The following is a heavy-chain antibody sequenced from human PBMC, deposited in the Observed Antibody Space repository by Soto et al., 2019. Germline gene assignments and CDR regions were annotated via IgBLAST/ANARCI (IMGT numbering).Heavy chain of an antibody. D-gene: IGHD3-10*01. V-gene: IGHV4-34*01. Sequence: SETLSLTCAVSGASVSGQYWSWIRQPPGKGLEWVGEIIPTGSTTYNPSLKSRLSFSLDTSKNHFSLNLSSVSVADTAVYYCARGGITMAWNYYYYGMDVWGQGTTVTVSS. CDR3: ARGGITMAWNYYYYGMDV. J-gene: IGHJ6*02. CDR1: GASVSGQY. CDR2: IIPTGST.